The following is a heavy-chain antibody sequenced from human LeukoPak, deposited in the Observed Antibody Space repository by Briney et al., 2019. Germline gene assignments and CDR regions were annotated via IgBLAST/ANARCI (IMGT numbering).Heavy chain of an antibody. Sequence: SEALSLTCTVSGGSISSYYWSWIRQPAGKGLEWIGRIYTSGSTNYNPSLKSRVTMSVDTSKNQFSLKLSSVTAADTAVYYCARGYDFWSGPYYYGMDVWGQGTTVTVSS. V-gene: IGHV4-4*07. CDR1: GGSISSYY. J-gene: IGHJ6*02. D-gene: IGHD3-3*01. CDR3: ARGYDFWSGPYYYGMDV. CDR2: IYTSGST.